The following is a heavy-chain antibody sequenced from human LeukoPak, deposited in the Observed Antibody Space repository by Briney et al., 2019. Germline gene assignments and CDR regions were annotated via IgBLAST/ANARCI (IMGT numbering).Heavy chain of an antibody. V-gene: IGHV3-30*18. CDR3: AKGAITMIGDAFDI. Sequence: GGSLRLSCAASGFTFSSYGTHWVRQAPGKGLEWVAVISYDGSNKYYADSVKGRFTISRDNSKNTLYLQMNSLRAEDTAVYYCAKGAITMIGDAFDIWGQGTMVTVSS. D-gene: IGHD3-22*01. J-gene: IGHJ3*02. CDR1: GFTFSSYG. CDR2: ISYDGSNK.